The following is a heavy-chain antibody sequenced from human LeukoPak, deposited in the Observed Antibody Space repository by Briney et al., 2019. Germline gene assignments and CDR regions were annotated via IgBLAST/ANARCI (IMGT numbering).Heavy chain of an antibody. Sequence: ASVKVSCKASGYTFTSYDINWVRQATGQGLEWMGWMNPNSGNTGYAQKFQGRVTMTRNTSISTAYMELSSLRSEDTAVYYCASASAGSSWYYNIGNWFDPWGQGTLVTVSS. D-gene: IGHD6-13*01. V-gene: IGHV1-8*01. J-gene: IGHJ5*02. CDR1: GYTFTSYD. CDR2: MNPNSGNT. CDR3: ASASAGSSWYYNIGNWFDP.